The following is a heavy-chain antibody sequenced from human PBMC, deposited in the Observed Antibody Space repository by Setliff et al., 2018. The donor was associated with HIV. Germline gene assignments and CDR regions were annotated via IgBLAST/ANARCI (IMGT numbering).Heavy chain of an antibody. J-gene: IGHJ4*02. D-gene: IGHD3-3*01. Sequence: SETLSLTCAAYGVSFSDYYWGWIRQPPGKGLEWIGEINHSGTTNYNPSLKSRVTISVDTSKNTLFLQMNSLRPEDTAVYYCARVRLYNTALDYWGQGTLVTVSS. CDR2: INHSGTT. CDR1: GVSFSDYY. V-gene: IGHV4-34*01. CDR3: ARVRLYNTALDY.